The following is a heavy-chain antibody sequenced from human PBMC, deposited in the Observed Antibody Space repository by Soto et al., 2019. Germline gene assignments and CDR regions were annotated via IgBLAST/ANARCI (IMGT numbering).Heavy chain of an antibody. CDR3: AKSSNDFVWGTFRHLDS. Sequence: EVQLLESGGGLVQPGGSLRLSCAASGLSFSSYAMTWVRQAPGKGLGWVSAIGGGGRTKYYADSVEGRFTISRDNSKNTLYLHMSSLRGEDTAVYHCAKSSNDFVWGTFRHLDSWGQGTLVTVSS. CDR2: IGGGGRTK. V-gene: IGHV3-23*01. D-gene: IGHD3-16*02. J-gene: IGHJ4*02. CDR1: GLSFSSYA.